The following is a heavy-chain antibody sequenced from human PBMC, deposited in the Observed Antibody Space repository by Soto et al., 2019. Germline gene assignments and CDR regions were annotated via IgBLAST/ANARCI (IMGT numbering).Heavy chain of an antibody. J-gene: IGHJ6*02. CDR2: ISYDGSNK. CDR1: GFTFSSYG. Sequence: QVQLVESGGGVVQPGRSLRLSCAASGFTFSSYGMHWVRQAPGKGLEWVAVISYDGSNKYYADSVKGRFTISRDNSKNTLYLHMDSLRAEDTAVYYCAKGPAIVLVPAAMNYYYGMDVGGQGTTVTVSS. V-gene: IGHV3-30*18. D-gene: IGHD2-2*01. CDR3: AKGPAIVLVPAAMNYYYGMDV.